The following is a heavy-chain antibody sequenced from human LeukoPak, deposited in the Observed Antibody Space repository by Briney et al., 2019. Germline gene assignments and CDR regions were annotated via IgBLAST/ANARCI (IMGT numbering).Heavy chain of an antibody. V-gene: IGHV1-46*01. D-gene: IGHD3-22*01. Sequence: ASVKVSCKASGYTFTGYYMHWVRQAPGQGLEWMGIINPSGGSTSYAQKFQGRVTMTRDTSTSTVYMELSSLRSEDTAVYYCARENYYDSSGYYWFDPWGQGTLVTVSS. CDR3: ARENYYDSSGYYWFDP. J-gene: IGHJ5*02. CDR1: GYTFTGYY. CDR2: INPSGGST.